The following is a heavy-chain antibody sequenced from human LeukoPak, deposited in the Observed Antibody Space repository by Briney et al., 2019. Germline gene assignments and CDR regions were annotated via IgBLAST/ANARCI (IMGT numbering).Heavy chain of an antibody. J-gene: IGHJ6*02. CDR2: IYYSGST. CDR3: ARQNSGARLNV. D-gene: IGHD6-25*01. Sequence: SETLSLTCTVSGDSMSSYYWSWIRQPPGKGLEWIGHIYYSGSTDYNPSLKSRLTISVDTSKNQFSLQLSSVTGADTAVYFCARQNSGARLNVWGQGTTVTVSS. CDR1: GDSMSSYY. V-gene: IGHV4-59*08.